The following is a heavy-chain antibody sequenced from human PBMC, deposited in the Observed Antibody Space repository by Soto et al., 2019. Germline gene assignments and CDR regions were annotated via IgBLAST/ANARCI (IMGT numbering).Heavy chain of an antibody. CDR3: ARGGMVIIPTATAFDY. D-gene: IGHD2-2*01. V-gene: IGHV4-4*07. Sequence: SETLSLTCTVSGGSISTYYWSWIRQPAGKGLEWIGRIYASGSTNYNPSLKSRVTMSVATSKNQFSLKLSSVTAADTAVYYCARGGMVIIPTATAFDYWG. J-gene: IGHJ4*01. CDR1: GGSISTYY. CDR2: IYASGST.